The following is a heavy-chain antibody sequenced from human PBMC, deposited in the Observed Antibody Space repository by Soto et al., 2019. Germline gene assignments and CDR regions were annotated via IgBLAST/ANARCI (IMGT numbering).Heavy chain of an antibody. Sequence: EASVKVSCKASGYTFTSYYMHWVRQAPGQGLEWMGIINPSGGSTSYAQKFQGRVTMTRDTSTSTVYMELSSLRSEDTAVYYCARDASKYSYGSLGAYWGQGTLVTVSS. V-gene: IGHV1-46*01. CDR3: ARDASKYSYGSLGAY. CDR2: INPSGGST. J-gene: IGHJ4*02. D-gene: IGHD5-18*01. CDR1: GYTFTSYY.